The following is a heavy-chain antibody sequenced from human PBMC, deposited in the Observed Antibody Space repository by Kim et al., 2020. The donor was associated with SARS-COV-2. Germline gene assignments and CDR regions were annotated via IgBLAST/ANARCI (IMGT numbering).Heavy chain of an antibody. J-gene: IGHJ5*02. CDR2: MNPNSGNT. CDR1: GYTFTSYD. CDR3: AREDYYGSGSYYQYWFDP. D-gene: IGHD3-10*01. Sequence: ASVKVSCKASGYTFTSYDINWVRQATGQGLEWMGWMNPNSGNTGYAQKFQGRVTMTRNTSISTAYMELSSLRSEDMAVYYCAREDYYGSGSYYQYWFDPWGQGTLVTVSS. V-gene: IGHV1-8*01.